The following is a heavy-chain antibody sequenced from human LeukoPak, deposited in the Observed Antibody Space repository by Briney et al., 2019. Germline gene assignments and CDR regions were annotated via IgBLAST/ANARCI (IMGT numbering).Heavy chain of an antibody. CDR3: ARPLVF. V-gene: IGHV3-48*02. CDR1: GFTFSNAN. Sequence: GGSLRLSCAASGFTFSNANMNWVRQAPGKGLEWVSFISTSSSTIYYADSVKGRFTISRDNAKNSLFLQMNNLRDEDTAVYYCARPLVFWGQGTLVTVSS. J-gene: IGHJ4*02. CDR2: ISTSSSTI. D-gene: IGHD6-6*01.